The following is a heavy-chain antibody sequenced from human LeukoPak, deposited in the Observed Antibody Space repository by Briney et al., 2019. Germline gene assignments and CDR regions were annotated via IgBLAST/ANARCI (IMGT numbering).Heavy chain of an antibody. J-gene: IGHJ6*03. CDR1: GGSISSYY. V-gene: IGHV4-59*01. Sequence: SETLSLTCTASGGSISSYYWSWIRQPPGKGLEWIGYIYYSGSTNYNPSLKSRVTISVDTSKNQFSLKLSSVTAADTAVYYCARYRGGSYPYYYYYMDVWGKGTTVTVSS. D-gene: IGHD1-26*01. CDR2: IYYSGST. CDR3: ARYRGGSYPYYYYYMDV.